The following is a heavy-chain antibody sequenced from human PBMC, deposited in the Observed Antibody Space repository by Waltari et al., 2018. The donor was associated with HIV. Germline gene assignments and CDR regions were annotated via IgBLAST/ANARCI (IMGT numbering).Heavy chain of an antibody. V-gene: IGHV4-30-2*01. D-gene: IGHD3-16*01. CDR3: ASLAPRLPSFALDV. CDR1: GASISTSSYS. Sequence: QLQLQESGSGLVKPSQTLSLTCAVSGASISTSSYSWTWVRQPPGKGLEWIGYIHHGVNTYYNPSLKSRVTILMDRSKNHFSLRLSSVTAADTAVYYCASLAPRLPSFALDVWGQGTTVTVSS. CDR2: IHHGVNT. J-gene: IGHJ6*02.